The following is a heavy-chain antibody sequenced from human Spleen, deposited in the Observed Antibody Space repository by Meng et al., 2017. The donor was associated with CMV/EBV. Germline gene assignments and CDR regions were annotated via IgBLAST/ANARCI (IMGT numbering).Heavy chain of an antibody. CDR3: ARGKLNLSP. CDR1: GGSFSGYY. D-gene: IGHD3-9*01. CDR2: IIESGGT. V-gene: IGHV4-34*12. Sequence: LSLTCAVSGGSFSGYYWSWVRQSPGKGLEWIGEIIESGGTVYNPSLESRVTMSIDKSNNQFPLRLTSVTAADTAVYFCARGKLNLSPWGQGTLVTVSS. J-gene: IGHJ5*02.